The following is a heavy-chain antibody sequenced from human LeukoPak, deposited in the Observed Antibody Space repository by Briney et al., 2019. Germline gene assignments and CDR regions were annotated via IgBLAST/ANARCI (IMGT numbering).Heavy chain of an antibody. CDR3: ARETGSGGWFDP. CDR2: IYHSGST. CDR1: GGSISSGGYS. D-gene: IGHD3-10*01. J-gene: IGHJ5*02. Sequence: SETLSLTCAVSGGSISSGGYSWSWIRQPPGKGLEWIGYIYHSGSTYYNPSLKSRVTISVDRSKNQFSLKLSSVTAADMAVYYCARETGSGGWFDPWGQGTLVTVSS. V-gene: IGHV4-30-2*01.